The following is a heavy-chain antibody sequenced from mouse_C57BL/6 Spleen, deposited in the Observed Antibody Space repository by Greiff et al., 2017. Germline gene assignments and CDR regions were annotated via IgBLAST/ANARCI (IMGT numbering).Heavy chain of an antibody. CDR2: ISSGSSTI. CDR3: ARPGGSSPWYFDV. Sequence: EVKLVESGGGLVKPGGSLKLSCAASGFTFSDYGMHWVRQAPEKGLEWVAYISSGSSTIYYADTVKGRFTISRDNAKNTLFLQMTSLRSEDTAMYYCARPGGSSPWYFDVWGTGTTVTVSS. CDR1: GFTFSDYG. V-gene: IGHV5-17*01. D-gene: IGHD1-1*01. J-gene: IGHJ1*03.